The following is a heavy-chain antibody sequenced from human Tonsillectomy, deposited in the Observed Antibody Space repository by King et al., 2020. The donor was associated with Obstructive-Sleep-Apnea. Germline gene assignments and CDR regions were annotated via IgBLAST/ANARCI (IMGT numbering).Heavy chain of an antibody. CDR1: GFTFSSYG. D-gene: IGHD6-13*01. J-gene: IGHJ6*02. CDR2: ICYDGSNK. CDR3: ARSWEGYSSSWYYYYNMDV. V-gene: IGHV3-33*01. Sequence: VQLVESGGGVVQPGRSLRLSCAASGFTFSSYGMHWVRQAPGKGLEWVAVICYDGSNKYYADSVEGRFTISRDNSKNTLYLQMNSLRAEDTAVYYCARSWEGYSSSWYYYYNMDVWGQGTTVTVSS.